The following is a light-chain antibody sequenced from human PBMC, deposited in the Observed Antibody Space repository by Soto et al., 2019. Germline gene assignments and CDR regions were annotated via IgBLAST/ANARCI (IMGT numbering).Light chain of an antibody. Sequence: EIVLTQSPGTLSLSPGERVILSCRASQSVSSNYLAWYQQKPGQARRLLIYSASSRATGIPDRFSGSGSGTDFTLTINRLEPEDFAVYYCQQYGGSPRVTFGGGTKVEIK. CDR3: QQYGGSPRVT. CDR2: SAS. J-gene: IGKJ4*01. CDR1: QSVSSNY. V-gene: IGKV3-20*01.